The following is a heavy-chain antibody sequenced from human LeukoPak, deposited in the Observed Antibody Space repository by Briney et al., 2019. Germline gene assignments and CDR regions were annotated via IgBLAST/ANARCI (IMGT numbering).Heavy chain of an antibody. V-gene: IGHV3-21*01. CDR1: GFTFISYS. D-gene: IGHD6-19*01. Sequence: PGGSLRLSCAASGFTFISYSMNWVRQAPGRGLEWVSSMSSSSSYIYYADSVKGRFTISRDNAKNSLYLQMNSLRAEDTAVYYCRPHSSSRWYDTLIGLGGYWGQGTLVTVSS. J-gene: IGHJ4*02. CDR3: RPHSSSRWYDTLIGLGGY. CDR2: MSSSSSYI.